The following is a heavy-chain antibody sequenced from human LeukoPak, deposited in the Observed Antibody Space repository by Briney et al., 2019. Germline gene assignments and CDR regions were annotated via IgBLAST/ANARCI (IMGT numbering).Heavy chain of an antibody. Sequence: KTSETLSLTCTVSGDSISSYYWSWIRQHPGKGLEWIGYIYYSGSTYYNPSLKSRVTIPVDTSKNQFSLKLSSVTAADTAVYYCARVDSSGWLYYFDYWGQGTLVTVSS. CDR1: GDSISSYY. CDR3: ARVDSSGWLYYFDY. J-gene: IGHJ4*02. CDR2: IYYSGST. V-gene: IGHV4-59*06. D-gene: IGHD3-22*01.